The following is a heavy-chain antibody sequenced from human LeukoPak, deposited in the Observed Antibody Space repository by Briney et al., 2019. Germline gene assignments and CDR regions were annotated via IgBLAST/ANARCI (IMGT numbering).Heavy chain of an antibody. D-gene: IGHD1-26*01. CDR2: ISGSGGST. J-gene: IGHJ4*02. Sequence: GGSLRLSCAASGFTFSTYAMTWVRQAPGKGLEWVSAISGSGGSTFYADSVKGRFTISRDNSKNTLYLQMNSLRAEDTAVYYCAKQDGNYYPRALVYWGQGTPVTVSS. CDR1: GFTFSTYA. V-gene: IGHV3-23*01. CDR3: AKQDGNYYPRALVY.